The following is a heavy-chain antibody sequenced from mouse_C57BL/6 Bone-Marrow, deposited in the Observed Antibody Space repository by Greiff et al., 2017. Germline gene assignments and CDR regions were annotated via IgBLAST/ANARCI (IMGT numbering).Heavy chain of an antibody. CDR3: ARGGGYDGYSY. D-gene: IGHD2-3*01. Sequence: EVKLMESGGGLVQPGGSLKLSCAASGFTFSDYGMAWVRQAPRKGPEWVAFISNLAYSIYYADTVTGRFTISRENAKNTLYLEMSSLRSEDTAMYYCARGGGYDGYSYWGQGTLVTVSA. J-gene: IGHJ3*01. CDR2: ISNLAYSI. CDR1: GFTFSDYG. V-gene: IGHV5-15*01.